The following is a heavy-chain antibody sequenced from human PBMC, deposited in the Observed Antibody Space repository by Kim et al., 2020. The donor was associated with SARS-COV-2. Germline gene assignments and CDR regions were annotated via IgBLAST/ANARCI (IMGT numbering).Heavy chain of an antibody. Sequence: GGSLRLSCAASGFTFTTYNMNWVRQAPGEGLEWISYISVTDAIYYADSVKGRFTISRDYAKNSLDLQMNSLRDEDTAVYYCASDWNGGIDVWGQGTLVTVST. D-gene: IGHD1-1*01. CDR1: GFTFTTYN. V-gene: IGHV3-48*02. CDR3: ASDWNGGIDV. CDR2: ISVTDAI. J-gene: IGHJ4*02.